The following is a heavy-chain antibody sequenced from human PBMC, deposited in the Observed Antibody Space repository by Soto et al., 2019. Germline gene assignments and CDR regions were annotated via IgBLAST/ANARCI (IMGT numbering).Heavy chain of an antibody. CDR3: ARGRQLVGYFYYYMDG. Sequence: QVQLLQSGPEVKKPGASVKVSCKASGYTFTNYGITWVRQAPGQGLEWMGGIGAYNGDTHYTEKLQGRVTMTTDTSTSTAYMELRGLKSDDTAVYYCARGRQLVGYFYYYMDGWGKGTTGTVSS. J-gene: IGHJ6*03. CDR1: GYTFTNYG. V-gene: IGHV1-18*01. D-gene: IGHD6-6*01. CDR2: IGAYNGDT.